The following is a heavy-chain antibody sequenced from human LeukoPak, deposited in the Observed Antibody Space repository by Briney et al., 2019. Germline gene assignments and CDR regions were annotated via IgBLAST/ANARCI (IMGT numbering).Heavy chain of an antibody. CDR1: GGSISSYY. J-gene: IGHJ4*02. CDR2: IYYRGST. V-gene: IGHV4-59*08. CDR3: ARRRISSSGSYFDY. D-gene: IGHD3-10*01. Sequence: SETLSLTCNVSGGSISSYYWSWIRQPPGKRLEWIGYIYYRGSTYYSPSLKSRVTISVDTSKNQFSLRLTSVTAADTAVYYCARRRISSSGSYFDYRGQGTLVTVSS.